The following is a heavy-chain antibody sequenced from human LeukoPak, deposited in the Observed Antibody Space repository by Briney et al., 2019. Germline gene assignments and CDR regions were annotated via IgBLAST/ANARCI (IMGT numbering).Heavy chain of an antibody. CDR2: ISGSGGST. V-gene: IGHV3-23*01. CDR1: GFTFSSYA. Sequence: PGGSLRLSCAASGFTFSSYAMSWVLQAPGKGLEWVSAISGSGGSTYYADSVKGRFTISRDNSKNTLYLQMNSLRAEDTAVYYCAKAIYGSGSYAKEANFDYWGQGTLVTVSS. CDR3: AKAIYGSGSYAKEANFDY. D-gene: IGHD3-10*01. J-gene: IGHJ4*02.